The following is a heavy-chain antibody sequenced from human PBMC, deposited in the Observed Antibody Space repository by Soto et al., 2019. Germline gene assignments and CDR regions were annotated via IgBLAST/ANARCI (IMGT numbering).Heavy chain of an antibody. CDR1: GFTLSSYW. V-gene: IGHV3-74*01. Sequence: EVQLVESGGGLVQPGGSLRLSCAASGFTLSSYWMYWVRQTPGQGLVWVARIKNGAGDTSYAESVKGRVTISRDNAKNTLYLQMSSLRSEETAVYYCVRFSGLDVWGQGTTVTVSS. CDR2: IKNGAGDT. CDR3: VRFSGLDV. J-gene: IGHJ6*02.